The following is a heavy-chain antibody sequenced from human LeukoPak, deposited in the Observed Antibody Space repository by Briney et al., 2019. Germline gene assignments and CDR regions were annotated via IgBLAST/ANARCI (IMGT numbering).Heavy chain of an antibody. V-gene: IGHV1-2*02. J-gene: IGHJ4*02. CDR1: GYTFTGYY. D-gene: IGHD3-9*01. Sequence: GASVKVSCKASGYTFTGYYMHWVRQAPGQGLESMGWINPDSGGTNYAQNFQGRVTMTRDTSISTAYMELSRLRSDDTAVYYCARKHFDWLLPVDYWGQGTLVTVSS. CDR3: ARKHFDWLLPVDY. CDR2: INPDSGGT.